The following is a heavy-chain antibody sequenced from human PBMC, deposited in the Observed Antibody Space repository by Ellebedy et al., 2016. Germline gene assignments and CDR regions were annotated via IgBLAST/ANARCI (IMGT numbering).Heavy chain of an antibody. CDR2: ISFDGSVK. D-gene: IGHD3-22*01. V-gene: IGHV3-30*04. CDR3: ARAWGYDSSGYEVDF. Sequence: GESLKISXAASGFTLGNYALHWVRQAPGEGLEWLALISFDGSVKYYADSVKGRFTISRDNAKNSLYLQMNSLRAEDTAVYYCARAWGYDSSGYEVDFWGQGTLVTVSS. J-gene: IGHJ4*02. CDR1: GFTLGNYA.